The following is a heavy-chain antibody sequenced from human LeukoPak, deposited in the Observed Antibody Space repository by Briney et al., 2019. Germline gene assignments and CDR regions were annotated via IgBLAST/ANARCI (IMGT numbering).Heavy chain of an antibody. D-gene: IGHD6-6*01. V-gene: IGHV4-39*07. Sequence: SETLSLTCTVSGGSITSSKYYWGWIRQPPGKGLEWIGNIYYGGSTYYNPSLKSRVTMSIDTSKNQFSLKLSSVTAADTAVYCVGTKQVVHSDYFDYWGQGTLVTVSS. CDR1: GGSITSSKYY. CDR2: IYYGGST. J-gene: IGHJ4*02. CDR3: GTKQVVHSDYFDY.